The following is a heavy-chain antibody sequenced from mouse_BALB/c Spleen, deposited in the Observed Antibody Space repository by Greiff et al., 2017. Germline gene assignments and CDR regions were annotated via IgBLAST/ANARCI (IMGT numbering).Heavy chain of an antibody. V-gene: IGHV1-84*02. CDR3: ARREGYDYLFAY. CDR2: IYPGSGNT. J-gene: IGHJ3*01. Sequence: LVESGASVKISCKASGYTFTDYYINWVKQKPGQGLEWIGWIYPGSGNTKYNEKFKGKATLTVDTSSSTAYMQLSSLTSEDTAVYFCARREGYDYLFAYWGQGTLVTVSA. D-gene: IGHD2-4*01. CDR1: GYTFTDYY.